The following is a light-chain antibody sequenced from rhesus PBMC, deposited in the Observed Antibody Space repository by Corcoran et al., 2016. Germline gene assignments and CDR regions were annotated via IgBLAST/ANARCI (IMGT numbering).Light chain of an antibody. J-gene: IGKJ1*01. CDR1: ESPLHSNGNTY. CDR3: VQTVTFPRT. Sequence: EIVMTQTPLSLPITPGEPASISCRSSESPLHSNGNTYLHWYLQRPGQSPQLLIYGGSTRASGVPARFSGSGSGTHLTLTISKVEAEDVGVYYCVQTVTFPRTFGQGTKVEIK. CDR2: GGS. V-gene: IGKV2-72*01.